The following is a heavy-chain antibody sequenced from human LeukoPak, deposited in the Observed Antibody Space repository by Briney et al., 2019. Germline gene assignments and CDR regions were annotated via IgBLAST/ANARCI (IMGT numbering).Heavy chain of an antibody. CDR2: ISSSSSYI. D-gene: IGHD5-18*01. CDR3: ARDREEYSYGFYYYYYMDV. J-gene: IGHJ6*03. Sequence: GGSLRLSCAASEFSVGSNYMTWVRQAPGKGLEWVSSISSSSSYIYYADSVKGRFTISRDNAKNSLYLQMNSLRAEDTAVYYCARDREEYSYGFYYYYYMDVWGKGTTVTISS. V-gene: IGHV3-21*01. CDR1: EFSVGSNY.